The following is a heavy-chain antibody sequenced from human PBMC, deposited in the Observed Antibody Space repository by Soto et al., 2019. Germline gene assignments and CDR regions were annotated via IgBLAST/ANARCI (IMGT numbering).Heavy chain of an antibody. CDR3: AKVSSSWYAGFFDL. V-gene: IGHV3-23*01. Sequence: GGSLRLSCAASGFTFSSYAMSWVRQAPGKGLEWVSAISGSGGTTYYADSVKGRFTFSRDNSKNTLYLQMNSLRAEDTAVYYCAKVSSSWYAGFFDLWGQGTLVTVSS. J-gene: IGHJ4*02. CDR2: ISGSGGTT. CDR1: GFTFSSYA. D-gene: IGHD6-13*01.